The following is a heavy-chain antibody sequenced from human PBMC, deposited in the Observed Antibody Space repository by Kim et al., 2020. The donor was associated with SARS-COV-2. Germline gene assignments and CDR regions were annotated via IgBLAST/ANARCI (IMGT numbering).Heavy chain of an antibody. V-gene: IGHV3-13*04. CDR3: ARTGGSGRYPVYGMDV. J-gene: IGHJ6*02. D-gene: IGHD3-10*01. Sequence: GGSLRLSFAASGFIFSSHDMHWVRQVSGKGLEWVATIDSAGETYYPDSVKGRFTISREDAKNSLYLQMNSLRAGDMAVYYCARTGGSGRYPVYGMDVWGQGTTVTVSS. CDR2: IDSAGET. CDR1: GFIFSSHD.